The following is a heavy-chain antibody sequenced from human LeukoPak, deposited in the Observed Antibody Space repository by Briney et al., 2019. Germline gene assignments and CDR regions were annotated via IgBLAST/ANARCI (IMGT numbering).Heavy chain of an antibody. V-gene: IGHV4-39*01. CDR1: GGSISSNSYY. J-gene: IGHJ4*02. Sequence: SETLSLTCTVSGGSISSNSYYWGWIRQPPGKGLEWIGSIYYSGSTYYNPSLKSRVTISVDTSKNQFSLKLSSVTAADTAVYYSARLYSYLVYYFDYWGQGTLVTVSS. CDR3: ARLYSYLVYYFDY. CDR2: IYYSGST. D-gene: IGHD5-18*01.